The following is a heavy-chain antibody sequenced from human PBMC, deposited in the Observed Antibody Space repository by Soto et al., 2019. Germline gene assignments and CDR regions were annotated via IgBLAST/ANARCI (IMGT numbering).Heavy chain of an antibody. CDR2: IYYSGST. D-gene: IGHD2-2*02. V-gene: IGHV4-31*03. J-gene: IGHJ5*02. CDR1: GGSISSGGYY. Sequence: SETLSLTCTVSGGSISSGGYYWGWIRQHPGKGLEWIGYIYYSGSTYYNPSLKSRVTISVDTSKNQFSLKLSSVTAADTAVYYCARGSTSCYTSCWFDPWGQGTLVTV. CDR3: ARGSTSCYTSCWFDP.